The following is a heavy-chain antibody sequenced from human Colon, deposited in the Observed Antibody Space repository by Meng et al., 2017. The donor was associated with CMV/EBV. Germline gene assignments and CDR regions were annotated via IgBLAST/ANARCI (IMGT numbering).Heavy chain of an antibody. V-gene: IGHV1-18*01. CDR1: GYRFTSYC. J-gene: IGHJ3*02. Sequence: ASVKVSCKASGYRFTSYCIDWVRQAPGQGLEWMGWISVYHGNTAYAQKFQDRVTMTTDTSTGTAYMELRRLTSDDTADYYCARNYCSSVDCNLGDGLNMWGQGTRVTVSS. CDR2: ISVYHGNT. CDR3: ARNYCSSVDCNLGDGLNM. D-gene: IGHD2-2*01.